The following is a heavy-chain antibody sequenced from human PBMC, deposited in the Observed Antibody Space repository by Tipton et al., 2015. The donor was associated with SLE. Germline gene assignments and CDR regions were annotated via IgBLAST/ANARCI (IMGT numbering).Heavy chain of an antibody. Sequence: QLVQSGAEVKKPGSSVKVSCKASGGTFSSYAISWVRQAPGQGLEWMGGIIPIFGTANYAQKFQGRVTITADESTSTAYLQWSSLKASDTAMYYCARHEVRQLVHDYWGQGTLVTVSS. V-gene: IGHV1-69*01. D-gene: IGHD6-6*01. CDR3: ARHEVRQLVHDY. CDR1: GGTFSSYA. J-gene: IGHJ4*02. CDR2: IIPIFGTA.